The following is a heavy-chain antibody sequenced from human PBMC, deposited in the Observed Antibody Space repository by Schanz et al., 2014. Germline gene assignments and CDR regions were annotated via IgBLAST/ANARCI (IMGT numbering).Heavy chain of an antibody. V-gene: IGHV3-11*05. CDR2: ISSGSSYA. J-gene: IGHJ4*02. Sequence: QVQLVESGGGLVKPGGSLRLSCAASGFTFRDYYMSWIRQAPGKGLEWVSDISSGSSYANYADSVKGRFTISRDNAKNSLYLQMNSLRAEDTAVYYCAKQINYDILTVTRNWGQGTLVTVSS. CDR1: GFTFRDYY. D-gene: IGHD3-9*01. CDR3: AKQINYDILTVTRN.